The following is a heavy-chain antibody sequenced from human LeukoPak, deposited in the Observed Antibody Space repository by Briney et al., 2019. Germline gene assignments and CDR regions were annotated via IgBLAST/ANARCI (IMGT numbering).Heavy chain of an antibody. CDR1: GDSISSSSFY. V-gene: IGHV4-39*07. Sequence: SETLSLTCTVSGDSISSSSFYWGWIRQPPGKGLEWIGSINYSGITNYNPSLKSRVTISVDTSKNQFSLKLSSVTAADTAVYYCARAGDNSGYSDYWGQGTLVTVSS. CDR2: INYSGIT. D-gene: IGHD3-22*01. CDR3: ARAGDNSGYSDY. J-gene: IGHJ4*02.